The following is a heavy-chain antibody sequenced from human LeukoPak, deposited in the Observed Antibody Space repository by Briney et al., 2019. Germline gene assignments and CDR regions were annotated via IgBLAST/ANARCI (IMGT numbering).Heavy chain of an antibody. V-gene: IGHV1-69*05. J-gene: IGHJ5*02. CDR2: IIPIFGTA. Sequence: AASVNVSCKASGGTFSSYAISWVRQAPGQGLEWMGGIIPIFGTANYAQKFQGRVTITTDESTSTAYMELSSLRSEDTAVYYCARATNYYDSSGLPFWFDPWGQGTLVTVSS. CDR1: GGTFSSYA. D-gene: IGHD3-22*01. CDR3: ARATNYYDSSGLPFWFDP.